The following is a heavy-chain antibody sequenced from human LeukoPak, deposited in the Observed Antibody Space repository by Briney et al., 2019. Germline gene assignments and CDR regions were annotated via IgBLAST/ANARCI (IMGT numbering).Heavy chain of an antibody. D-gene: IGHD5-18*01. V-gene: IGHV1-69*06. J-gene: IGHJ6*03. Sequence: SVKVSCKASGGTFSSYAISWVRQAPGQGLEWMGRIIPIFGTANYAQKFQGRVTITADKSTSTAYMELSSLRSEDTAVYYCASDGSGGYSYGYYYYYYMDVWAKGTTVTVSS. CDR3: ASDGSGGYSYGYYYYYYMDV. CDR2: IIPIFGTA. CDR1: GGTFSSYA.